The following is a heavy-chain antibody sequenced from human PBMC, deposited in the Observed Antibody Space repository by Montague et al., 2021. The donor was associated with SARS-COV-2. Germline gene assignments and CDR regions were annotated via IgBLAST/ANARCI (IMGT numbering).Heavy chain of an antibody. J-gene: IGHJ4*02. CDR1: GFTFSSFS. V-gene: IGHV3-23*01. D-gene: IGHD3-10*01. CDR3: AKDVPRGSAGRYDH. Sequence: SLRLSCAASGFTFSSFSMSWVRQAPGQGLEWVSLMRGRDVSAYYADSVKGRFTISRDNSKNTLYLQMNSLRAEDTAIYYCAKDVPRGSAGRYDHWGQGTLVTVSS. CDR2: MRGRDVSA.